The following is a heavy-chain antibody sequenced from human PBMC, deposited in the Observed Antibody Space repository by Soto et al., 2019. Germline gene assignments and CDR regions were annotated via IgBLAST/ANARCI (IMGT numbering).Heavy chain of an antibody. J-gene: IGHJ4*02. CDR2: VSYSGTT. V-gene: IGHV4-59*01. D-gene: IGHD1-26*01. CDR3: ARETGGSHPRYFDF. CDR1: GASINNYY. Sequence: SETLSLTCTVSGASINNYYWSWIRQPPGKGLEWIAYVSYSGTTNYNPSLKSRVTISIDSSKNQLSLKLSSVTAADTAVFYCARETGGSHPRYFDFWGQGTLVTVSS.